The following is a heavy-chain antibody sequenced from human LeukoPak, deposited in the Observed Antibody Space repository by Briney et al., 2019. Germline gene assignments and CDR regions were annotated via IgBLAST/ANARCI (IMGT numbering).Heavy chain of an antibody. V-gene: IGHV3-20*04. Sequence: WGSLRLSCAASGFTFDDYAMSGVRQAPGKGLEWVSRINWNGGSTGYEESVKGRFTISRDNAKNSLYLQMNSLRAEDTALYYCARDFFTETYAFDIWGQGTMVTVSS. J-gene: IGHJ3*02. D-gene: IGHD2/OR15-2a*01. CDR2: INWNGGST. CDR1: GFTFDDYA. CDR3: ARDFFTETYAFDI.